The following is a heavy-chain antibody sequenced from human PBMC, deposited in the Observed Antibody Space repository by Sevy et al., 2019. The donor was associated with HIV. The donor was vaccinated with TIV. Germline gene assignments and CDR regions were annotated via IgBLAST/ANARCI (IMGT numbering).Heavy chain of an antibody. Sequence: GSLRLSCKVSGFTFSVYTMHWVRQAPGKGLEWVSSISRTTTTYYADSVRGRFTISRDNAKNSLYLEMNSLRDDDTAAYYCSREAYYYDSREENWFDPWGQGTLVTVSS. J-gene: IGHJ5*02. CDR2: ISRTTTT. CDR1: GFTFSVYT. V-gene: IGHV3-48*02. D-gene: IGHD3-22*01. CDR3: SREAYYYDSREENWFDP.